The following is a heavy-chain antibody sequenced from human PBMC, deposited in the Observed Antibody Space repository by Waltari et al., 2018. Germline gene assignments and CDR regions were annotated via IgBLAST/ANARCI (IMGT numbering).Heavy chain of an antibody. D-gene: IGHD2-2*01. J-gene: IGHJ6*03. CDR3: AKDLPGYYYYMDV. Sequence: QVQLVESGGGVVQPGRSLRLSCAASGFTFSSYGMHWVRQAPGKGLEWVAVISYDGSNKYYADSVKGRFTISRDNSKNTLYLQMNSLRAEDTAVYYCAKDLPGYYYYMDVWGKGTTVTVSS. CDR1: GFTFSSYG. V-gene: IGHV3-30*18. CDR2: ISYDGSNK.